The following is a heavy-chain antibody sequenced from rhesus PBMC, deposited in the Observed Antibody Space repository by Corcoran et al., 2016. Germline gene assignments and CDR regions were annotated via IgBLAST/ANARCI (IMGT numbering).Heavy chain of an antibody. J-gene: IGHJ4*01. D-gene: IGHD3-40*01. Sequence: QLPLQESGPGLVKPSETLSLPCAVSGGSIRSNYWSWLRQPPGKGLEWIGRIFGNSGSTDYNPSLKRRVTFSTDTSKNQFSLKLSSVTAADTAVYYCARADIQLDYWGQGALVTVSS. CDR1: GGSIRSNY. V-gene: IGHV4-173*01. CDR2: IFGNSGST. CDR3: ARADIQLDY.